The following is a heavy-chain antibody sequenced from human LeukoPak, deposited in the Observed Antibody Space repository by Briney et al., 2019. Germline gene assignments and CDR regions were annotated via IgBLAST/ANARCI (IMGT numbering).Heavy chain of an antibody. CDR3: ARDSFRGMDV. CDR1: GFTFSSYS. CDR2: ISSSSSYI. Sequence: GGSLRLSCAASGFTFSSYSMNWVRQAPGKGLEWVSSISSSSSYIYYADSVKGRFTISRDNAKNSLYLQMNSLRAEDTAAYYCARDSFRGMDVWGQGTTVTVSS. V-gene: IGHV3-21*01. J-gene: IGHJ6*02.